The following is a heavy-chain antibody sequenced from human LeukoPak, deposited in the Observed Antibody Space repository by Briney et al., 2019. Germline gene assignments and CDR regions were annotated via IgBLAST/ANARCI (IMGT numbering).Heavy chain of an antibody. D-gene: IGHD3-3*01. Sequence: PGGALRLSCAASGFTFSSYAMHWVRQAPGKGLEWGAVISYDGSNKYYADSVKGRFTIFRDNSKNTLYLQMNSLRAEDTAVYYCARDSITIFGVANYDYWGQGTLVTVSS. J-gene: IGHJ4*02. V-gene: IGHV3-30*01. CDR1: GFTFSSYA. CDR2: ISYDGSNK. CDR3: ARDSITIFGVANYDY.